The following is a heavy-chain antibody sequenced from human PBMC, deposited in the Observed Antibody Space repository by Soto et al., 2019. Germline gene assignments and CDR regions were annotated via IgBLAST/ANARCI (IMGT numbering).Heavy chain of an antibody. V-gene: IGHV1-69*13. CDR1: GGTFSSYA. D-gene: IGHD2-2*01. CDR2: IIPIFGTA. CDR3: ARDRGVVVPAAIKGYYYYYGMDV. J-gene: IGHJ6*02. Sequence: SVKVSCKASGGTFSSYAISWVRQAPGQGLEWMGGIIPIFGTANYAQKFRGRVTITADESTSTAYMELSSLRSEDTAVYYCARDRGVVVPAAIKGYYYYYGMDVWGQGTTVTVSS.